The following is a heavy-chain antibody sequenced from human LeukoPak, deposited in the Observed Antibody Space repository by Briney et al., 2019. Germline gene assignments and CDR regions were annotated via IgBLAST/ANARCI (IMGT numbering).Heavy chain of an antibody. V-gene: IGHV1-8*01. D-gene: IGHD3-9*01. CDR2: MNPNSGNT. Sequence: ASVKVSCKASGYTFTSYDINWVRQATGRGLEWMGWMNPNSGNTGYAQKFQGRVTMTRNTSISTAYMELSSLRSEDTAVYYCARGPTYYDILTGYYPTPYYYYYMDVWGKGTTVTISS. CDR1: GYTFTSYD. CDR3: ARGPTYYDILTGYYPTPYYYYYMDV. J-gene: IGHJ6*03.